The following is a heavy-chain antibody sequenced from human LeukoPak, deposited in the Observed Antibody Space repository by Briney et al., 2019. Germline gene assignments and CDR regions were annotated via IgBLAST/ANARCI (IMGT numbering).Heavy chain of an antibody. Sequence: PGGSLRLSCAASGFTFSSYGMHWVRQAPGKGLEWVAFIRYDGSNKYYADSVRGRFTISRDNSKNTVFLQMNSLRAEDTAIYYCAKDGVWQSYYFDYWGQGTLVTVSS. CDR1: GFTFSSYG. J-gene: IGHJ4*02. D-gene: IGHD6-19*01. V-gene: IGHV3-30*02. CDR3: AKDGVWQSYYFDY. CDR2: IRYDGSNK.